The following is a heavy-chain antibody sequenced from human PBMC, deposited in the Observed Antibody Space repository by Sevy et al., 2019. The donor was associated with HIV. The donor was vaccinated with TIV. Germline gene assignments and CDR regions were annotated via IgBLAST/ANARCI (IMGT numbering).Heavy chain of an antibody. D-gene: IGHD1-26*01. CDR1: GGSISSSSYY. CDR2: IYYSGST. Sequence: SETLSLTCTVSGGSISSSSYYWGWIRQPPGKGLEWIGSIYYSGSTYYNPSLKSRVTISVDTSKNQFSLKLSSVTAADTAVYYCARVAGELYYYYMDVWGKGTTVTVSS. CDR3: ARVAGELYYYYMDV. V-gene: IGHV4-39*01. J-gene: IGHJ6*03.